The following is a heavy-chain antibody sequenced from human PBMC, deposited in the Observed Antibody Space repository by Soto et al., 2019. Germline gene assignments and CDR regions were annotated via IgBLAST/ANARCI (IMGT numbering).Heavy chain of an antibody. CDR1: GSTFSSYW. J-gene: IGHJ5*02. CDR2: IKQDGSEK. Sequence: GGSLRLSCAASGSTFSSYWMSWVRQAPGKGLEWVANIKQDGSEKYYVDSVKGRFTISRDNAKNSLYLQMNSLRAEDTAVYYCARDKAPGDNWFDPWGQGTLVTVSS. V-gene: IGHV3-7*05. CDR3: ARDKAPGDNWFDP.